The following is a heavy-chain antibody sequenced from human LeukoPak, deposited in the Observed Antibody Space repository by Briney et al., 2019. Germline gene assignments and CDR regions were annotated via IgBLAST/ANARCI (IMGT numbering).Heavy chain of an antibody. Sequence: GGSLRLSCAASGFTFSRYEMNWVRQAPGKGLDWVSYISSSGSTIDYADSVKGRFTISRDNAKSSLYLQMSSLRAEDTAVYYCARRGYSGHDSLDSWGQGTLVTVSS. J-gene: IGHJ4*02. V-gene: IGHV3-48*03. CDR3: ARRGYSGHDSLDS. CDR2: ISSSGSTI. D-gene: IGHD5-12*01. CDR1: GFTFSRYE.